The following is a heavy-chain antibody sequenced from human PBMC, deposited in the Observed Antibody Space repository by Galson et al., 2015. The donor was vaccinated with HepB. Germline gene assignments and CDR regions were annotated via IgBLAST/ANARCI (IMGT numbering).Heavy chain of an antibody. J-gene: IGHJ4*02. CDR1: GFTFSSYG. CDR2: IWYDGSNK. V-gene: IGHV3-33*01. D-gene: IGHD1-1*01. Sequence: SLRLSCAASGFTFSSYGMHWVRQAPGKGLEWVAVIWYDGSNKYYADSVKGRFTISRDNSKNTLYLQMNSLRAEDTAVYYCAREWNGLRSLRRGERPLDYWGQGTLVTVSS. CDR3: AREWNGLRSLRRGERPLDY.